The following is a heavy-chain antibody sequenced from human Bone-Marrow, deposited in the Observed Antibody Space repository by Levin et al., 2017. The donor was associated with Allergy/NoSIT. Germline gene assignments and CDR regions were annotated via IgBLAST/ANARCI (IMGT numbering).Heavy chain of an antibody. J-gene: IGHJ6*02. CDR1: GFIFTNAW. CDR3: NTPPYGVGGALGMDG. Sequence: GGSLRLSCAASGFIFTNAWMTWVRQTPGKGLEWVGRIKSRSDGGTADYADPVQGRFTISRDDSTNTLFLQMRSLQTEDTGVYYCNTPPYGVGGALGMDGWGPGTTVTVSS. CDR2: IKSRSDGGTA. V-gene: IGHV3-15*01. D-gene: IGHD4-17*01.